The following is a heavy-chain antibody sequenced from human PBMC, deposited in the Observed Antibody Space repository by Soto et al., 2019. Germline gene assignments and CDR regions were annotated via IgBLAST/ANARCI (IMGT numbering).Heavy chain of an antibody. CDR2: IIPIVGTA. J-gene: IGHJ5*02. CDR1: GGTFSSYA. V-gene: IGHV1-69*06. Sequence: QVQLVQSGAEVKKPGSSVKVSCKASGGTFSSYAISWVRQAPGQGLEWMGGIIPIVGTANYAQKFQGRVTITADKTTSTACMELSSLRSEDTAVYYCARVEPAAIGWFDPWGQGTLVTVSS. D-gene: IGHD2-2*01. CDR3: ARVEPAAIGWFDP.